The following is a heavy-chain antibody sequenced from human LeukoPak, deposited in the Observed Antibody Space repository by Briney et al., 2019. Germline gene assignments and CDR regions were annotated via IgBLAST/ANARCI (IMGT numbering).Heavy chain of an antibody. V-gene: IGHV3-30*02. CDR1: GFTFSSYG. Sequence: GGSLRLSCAASGFTFSSYGMHWVRQAPGKGLEWVAFIRYDGSNKYYVDSVKGRFTISRDNAKNSLYLQMNSLRAEDTAVYYCARDGSARWLPFRLSSRPYDYWGQGTLVTVSS. CDR3: ARDGSARWLPFRLSSRPYDY. D-gene: IGHD5-24*01. CDR2: IRYDGSNK. J-gene: IGHJ4*02.